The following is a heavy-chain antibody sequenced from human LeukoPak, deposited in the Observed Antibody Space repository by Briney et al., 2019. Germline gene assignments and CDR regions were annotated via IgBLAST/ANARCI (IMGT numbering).Heavy chain of an antibody. V-gene: IGHV1-46*01. J-gene: IGHJ4*02. CDR3: ARDGELRLRELSF. Sequence: ASVKVSCKASGYTFTSYYMHWVRQAPGQGLEWMGIINPSGGSTSYAQKFQGRVAMTRDTSTSTVYMELSSLRSEDTAVYYCARDGELRLRELSFWGQGTLVTVSS. D-gene: IGHD3-16*02. CDR2: INPSGGST. CDR1: GYTFTSYY.